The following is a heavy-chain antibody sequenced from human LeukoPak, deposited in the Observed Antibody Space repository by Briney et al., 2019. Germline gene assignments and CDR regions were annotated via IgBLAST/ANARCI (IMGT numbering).Heavy chain of an antibody. V-gene: IGHV3-53*01. D-gene: IGHD1-26*01. CDR1: GFTFSSYS. CDR3: ARVNSGLDAFDI. CDR2: IYAGGDT. J-gene: IGHJ3*02. Sequence: GGSLRLSCAAPGFTFSSYSMNWVRQAPGKGLEWVSVIYAGGDTYYADSVKGRFIISRDDSKDTLYLQMNRLRAEDTAVYYCARVNSGLDAFDIWGQGTMVTVSS.